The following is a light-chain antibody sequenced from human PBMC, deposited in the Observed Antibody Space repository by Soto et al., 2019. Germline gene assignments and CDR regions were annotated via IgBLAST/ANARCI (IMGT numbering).Light chain of an antibody. CDR2: EVS. CDR1: SSDVGAYNY. CDR3: GSYRSSSTLV. Sequence: QSVLTQPASVSGSPGQSITISCTGTSSDVGAYNYVSWYQQHPGKAPKLMIYEVSNRPSGVSNRFSGSKSGNTASLTISGLQAEDEADYYCGSYRSSSTLVFGGGTKVTVL. V-gene: IGLV2-14*01. J-gene: IGLJ2*01.